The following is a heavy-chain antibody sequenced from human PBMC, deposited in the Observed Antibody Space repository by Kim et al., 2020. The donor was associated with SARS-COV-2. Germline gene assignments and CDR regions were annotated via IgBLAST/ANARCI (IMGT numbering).Heavy chain of an antibody. Sequence: GGSLRLSCAASGFTFSDYYMSWIRQAPGKGLGWVSYISSSGSTIYYADSVKGRFTISRDNAKNSLYLQMNSLRAEDTAVYYCARALDGAAAGTLYHFDYWGQGTLVTVSS. V-gene: IGHV3-11*01. CDR2: ISSSGSTI. D-gene: IGHD6-13*01. CDR3: ARALDGAAAGTLYHFDY. CDR1: GFTFSDYY. J-gene: IGHJ4*02.